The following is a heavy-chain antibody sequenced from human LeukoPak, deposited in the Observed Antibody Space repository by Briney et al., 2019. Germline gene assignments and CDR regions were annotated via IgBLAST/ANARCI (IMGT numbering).Heavy chain of an antibody. CDR2: ISYDGGNK. V-gene: IGHV3-30*18. D-gene: IGHD3-16*02. CDR1: GFTFSSYG. Sequence: GRSLRLSCAASGFTFSSYGMHWVRQAPGKGLEWVAVISYDGGNKYYADSVKGRFAISRDNSKNTLYLQMNSLRAEDTAVYYCAKEGYDYVWGSYRWLDAFDIWGQGTMVTVSS. CDR3: AKEGYDYVWGSYRWLDAFDI. J-gene: IGHJ3*02.